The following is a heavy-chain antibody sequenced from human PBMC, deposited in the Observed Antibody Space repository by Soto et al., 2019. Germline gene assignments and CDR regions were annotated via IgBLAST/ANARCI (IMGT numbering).Heavy chain of an antibody. J-gene: IGHJ4*02. CDR3: ARLLRYYDSSGEFGY. Sequence: GESLKISCKGSGYSFTSYWIGWVRQMPGKGLEWMGIIYPGDSDTRYSPSFQGQVTISADKSISTAYLQWSSLKASDTAMCYCARLLRYYDSSGEFGYWGQGTLVTVSS. V-gene: IGHV5-51*01. CDR1: GYSFTSYW. CDR2: IYPGDSDT. D-gene: IGHD3-22*01.